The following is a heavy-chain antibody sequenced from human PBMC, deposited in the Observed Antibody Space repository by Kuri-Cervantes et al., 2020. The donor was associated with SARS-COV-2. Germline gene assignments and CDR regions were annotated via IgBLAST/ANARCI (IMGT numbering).Heavy chain of an antibody. D-gene: IGHD6-13*01. Sequence: SLRPSCTASTLTFGGYAMSWVRQAPVKGLEWVGFIRSKAYGGTKEYAASVKRRFTIPRDDSKSIAYLQMNSLKTEDTAVYYCTRVVAAPLPTSAFDYWGQGTLVTVSS. J-gene: IGHJ4*02. CDR2: IRSKAYGGTK. CDR1: TLTFGGYA. V-gene: IGHV3-49*04. CDR3: TRVVAAPLPTSAFDY.